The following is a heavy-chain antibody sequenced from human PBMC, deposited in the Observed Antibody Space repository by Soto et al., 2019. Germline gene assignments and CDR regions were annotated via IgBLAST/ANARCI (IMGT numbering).Heavy chain of an antibody. CDR3: ARYGYSYSARFFDY. V-gene: IGHV4-38-2*01. Sequence: SETLSLTSAVSGHSISRGLYYSGCFRQTPGKGLGWNGSTYHTERTYYNPSLKSRVTMSVDTSKSQLFLKLSSMTAADPAVYFCARYGYSYSARFFDYWGQGTRVTDAS. CDR2: TYHTERT. J-gene: IGHJ4*02. CDR1: GHSISRGLYY. D-gene: IGHD5-18*01.